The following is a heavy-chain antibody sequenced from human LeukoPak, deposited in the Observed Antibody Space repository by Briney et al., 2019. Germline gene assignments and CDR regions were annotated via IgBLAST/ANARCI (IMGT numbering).Heavy chain of an antibody. CDR1: GLSFSNVY. D-gene: IGHD3-10*01. CDR2: IKSITDGGTT. V-gene: IGHV3-15*01. Sequence: GGSLTLSCAVSGLSFSNVYMNWVRQAPGKGLEWVGRIKSITDGGTTAYAASVKGRFTISRDDSKNTLYLQMDGLNTEDTAVYYCIPSGSGNYYGFWGQGTLVTVSS. J-gene: IGHJ4*02. CDR3: IPSGSGNYYGF.